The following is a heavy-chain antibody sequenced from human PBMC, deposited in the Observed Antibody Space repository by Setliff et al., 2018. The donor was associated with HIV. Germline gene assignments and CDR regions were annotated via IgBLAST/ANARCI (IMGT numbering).Heavy chain of an antibody. J-gene: IGHJ6*03. V-gene: IGHV3-48*01. CDR2: ISTSSSTI. Sequence: GGSLRLSCAASGFTFNSYSMNWVRQAPGKGLEWVSYISTSSSTIYYADSVKGRFTISRDNAKNSLYLQMNSLRAEDTAVYYCARGPHSSRGQNYQYMDVWGKGTTVTVSS. CDR1: GFTFNSYS. D-gene: IGHD3-10*01. CDR3: ARGPHSSRGQNYQYMDV.